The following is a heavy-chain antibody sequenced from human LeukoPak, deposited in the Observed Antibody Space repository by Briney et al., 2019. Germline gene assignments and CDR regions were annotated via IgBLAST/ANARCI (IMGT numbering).Heavy chain of an antibody. V-gene: IGHV3-48*02. CDR2: IGPSSSTI. CDR3: AKDLSYGLDV. CDR1: GFTFSSYS. Sequence: PGGSLRLSCAASGFTFSSYSINWVRQAPGKGLEWVSYIGPSSSTIFYADSVKGRFTISRDDDENSLYLQMNSLRDEDTAVYYCAKDLSYGLDVWGQGTTVTVSS. J-gene: IGHJ6*02.